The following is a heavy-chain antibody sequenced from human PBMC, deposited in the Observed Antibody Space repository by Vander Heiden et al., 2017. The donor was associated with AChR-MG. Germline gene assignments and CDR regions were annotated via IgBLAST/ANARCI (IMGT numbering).Heavy chain of an antibody. Sequence: EVQLVESGGGLVQPGGSLRLSCAASGFPFSSYWMHWVRQAPGKGLVWVSRINSDGSSTSYADSVKGRFTISRDNAKNTLYLQMNSLRAEDTAVYYCSPGGLRGIGDYVPFDYWGQGTLVTVSS. V-gene: IGHV3-74*01. D-gene: IGHD4-17*01. CDR2: INSDGSST. CDR1: GFPFSSYW. CDR3: SPGGLRGIGDYVPFDY. J-gene: IGHJ4*02.